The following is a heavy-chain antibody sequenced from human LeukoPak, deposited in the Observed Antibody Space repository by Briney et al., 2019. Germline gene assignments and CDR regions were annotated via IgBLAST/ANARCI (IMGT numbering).Heavy chain of an antibody. CDR1: GYTFTSYG. Sequence: APVKVSCKASGYTFTSYGISWVRQAPGRGLEWMGWISAYNGNTNYAQKFQGRVTMTRDTSISTAYMELSRLRSDDTAVYYCARLAYSSSWYPPYWGQGTLVTVSS. J-gene: IGHJ4*02. CDR2: ISAYNGNT. D-gene: IGHD6-13*01. CDR3: ARLAYSSSWYPPY. V-gene: IGHV1-18*01.